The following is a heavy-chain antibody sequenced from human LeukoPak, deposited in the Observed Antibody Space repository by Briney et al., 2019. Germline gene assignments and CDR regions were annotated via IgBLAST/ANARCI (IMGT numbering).Heavy chain of an antibody. J-gene: IGHJ6*02. Sequence: PGGSLRLSCSASGFTLSSYAMYWVRQAPGKGLEYVSGINRNGDSTYYADSVKGRFTISRDNSKNSLYLQMSSLRAEDTAVYYCARDRREGFDCSSTSCPYYYSGMDVWGQGTTVTVS. CDR2: INRNGDST. D-gene: IGHD2-2*01. CDR3: ARDRREGFDCSSTSCPYYYSGMDV. CDR1: GFTLSSYA. V-gene: IGHV3-64*04.